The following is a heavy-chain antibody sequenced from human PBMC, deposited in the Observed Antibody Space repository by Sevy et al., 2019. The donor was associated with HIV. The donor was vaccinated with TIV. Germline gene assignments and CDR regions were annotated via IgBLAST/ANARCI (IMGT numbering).Heavy chain of an antibody. CDR3: AGPILTYNNGWSYYDY. V-gene: IGHV4-39*01. D-gene: IGHD6-19*01. Sequence: SEILSLTCTVSGASISSSGYYWGWIRQPPGKGLEWIASINYSGSTFYNPSLKSRVTISADTSKNQFSLDLNSVTAADTAIYYCAGPILTYNNGWSYYDYWGQGTVATVSS. CDR2: INYSGST. CDR1: GASISSSGYY. J-gene: IGHJ4*02.